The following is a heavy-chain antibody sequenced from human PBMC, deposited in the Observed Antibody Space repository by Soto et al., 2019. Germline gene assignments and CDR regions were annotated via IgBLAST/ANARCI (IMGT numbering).Heavy chain of an antibody. D-gene: IGHD3-3*01. J-gene: IGHJ4*02. CDR1: GYTFTSYD. V-gene: IGHV1-8*01. CDR2: MNPNSGNT. CDR3: ARVKAVTIFGVVIYRPPFDY. Sequence: GASVKVSCKASGYTFTSYDINWVRQATGQGLEWMGWMNPNSGNTGYAQKFQGRVTMTRNTSISTAYMELSSLRSEDTAVYYCARVKAVTIFGVVIYRPPFDYWGQGTLVTAPQ.